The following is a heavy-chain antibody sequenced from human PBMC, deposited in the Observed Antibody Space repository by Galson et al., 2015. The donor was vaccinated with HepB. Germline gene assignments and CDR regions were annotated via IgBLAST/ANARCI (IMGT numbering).Heavy chain of an antibody. V-gene: IGHV7-4-1*02. J-gene: IGHJ4*02. Sequence: SVKVSCKASGYTFTSYAMNWVRQAPGQGLEWMGWINTNTGNPTYAQGFTGRFVFSLDTSVSTAYLQISSLKAEDTAVYYCARDFGYYYDSSGYLGAADRGKNDYWGQGTLVTVSS. CDR1: GYTFTSYA. CDR3: ARDFGYYYDSSGYLGAADRGKNDY. D-gene: IGHD3-22*01. CDR2: INTNTGNP.